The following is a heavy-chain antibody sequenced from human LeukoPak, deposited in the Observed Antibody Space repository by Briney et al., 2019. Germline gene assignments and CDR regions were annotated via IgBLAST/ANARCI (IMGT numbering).Heavy chain of an antibody. CDR3: AGGSPLGGN. V-gene: IGHV3-74*01. CDR2: INSDGSNT. J-gene: IGHJ4*02. Sequence: PGGSLRLSCAASGFTFSSSWMHWVRQAPGKGLVWVSHINSDGSNTKYAGSVKGRFTISRDNAKNTLSLQMNSLRAEDTAVYYCAGGSPLGGNWGQGTLVTVSS. CDR1: GFTFSSSW.